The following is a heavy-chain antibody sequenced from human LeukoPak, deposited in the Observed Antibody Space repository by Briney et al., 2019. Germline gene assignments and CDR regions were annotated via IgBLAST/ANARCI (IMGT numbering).Heavy chain of an antibody. Sequence: SETLSLTCTVSAGSISSYYWSWIRQPPGKGLEWIGYIYYSGSTNYNPSLKSRVTISVDTSKNQFSLKLSSVTAADTAVYYCARDDVAAGIDYWGQGTLVTVSS. CDR1: AGSISSYY. J-gene: IGHJ4*02. V-gene: IGHV4-59*01. CDR2: IYYSGST. D-gene: IGHD6-13*01. CDR3: ARDDVAAGIDY.